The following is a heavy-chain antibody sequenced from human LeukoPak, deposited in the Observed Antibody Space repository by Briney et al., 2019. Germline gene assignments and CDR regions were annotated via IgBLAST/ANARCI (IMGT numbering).Heavy chain of an antibody. Sequence: GGSLRLSCAASGFTFSSYGMHWVRQAPGKGLVWVSRINSDGSSTSYADSVKGRFTISRDNAKNTLYLQMNSLRAEDTAVYYCERDRGAYCSGGSCYSRNWFDPWGQGTLVTVSS. J-gene: IGHJ5*02. D-gene: IGHD2-15*01. V-gene: IGHV3-74*01. CDR3: ERDRGAYCSGGSCYSRNWFDP. CDR2: INSDGSST. CDR1: GFTFSSYG.